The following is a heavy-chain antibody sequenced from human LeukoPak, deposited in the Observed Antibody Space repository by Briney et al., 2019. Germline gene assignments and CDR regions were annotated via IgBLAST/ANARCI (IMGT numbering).Heavy chain of an antibody. Sequence: GGSLRLSCAAPGFTFSSYAMRWVRQAPGRGLEWVSAISGGGGRTYYADSVKGRFTISRDISKNTLYLQMKRLRAEDTAVFNCAREGGGYSGNFDYWGQGTLVTVSS. CDR3: AREGGGYSGNFDY. CDR2: ISGGGGRT. V-gene: IGHV3-23*01. J-gene: IGHJ4*02. D-gene: IGHD5-24*01. CDR1: GFTFSSYA.